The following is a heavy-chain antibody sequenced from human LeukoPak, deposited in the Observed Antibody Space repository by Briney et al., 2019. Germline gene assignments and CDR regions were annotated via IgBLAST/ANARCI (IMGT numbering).Heavy chain of an antibody. CDR2: INHSGST. D-gene: IGHD3-22*01. V-gene: IGHV4-34*01. CDR1: GGSFSGYY. Sequence: SEALSLTCAVYGGSFSGYYWSWIRQPPGKGLEWIGEINHSGSTNYNPSLKSRVTISVDTSKNQFSLKLSSVTAADTAVYYCARGPYYYDSSGYRSQHWGQGTLVTVSS. CDR3: ARGPYYYDSSGYRSQH. J-gene: IGHJ1*01.